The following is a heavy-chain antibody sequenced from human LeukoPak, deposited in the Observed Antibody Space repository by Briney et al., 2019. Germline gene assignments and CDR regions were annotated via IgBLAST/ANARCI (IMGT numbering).Heavy chain of an antibody. Sequence: GGSLRLSCAASGFTFSSYSMNWVRQAPGKGLEWVSYISSSSAIYYADSVKGGFTISRDNAKNSLYLQMNSLRAEDTAVYYCARGQRGYSGYEYWGQGTLVTVSS. J-gene: IGHJ4*02. CDR3: ARGQRGYSGYEY. D-gene: IGHD5-12*01. CDR2: ISSSSAI. CDR1: GFTFSSYS. V-gene: IGHV3-48*01.